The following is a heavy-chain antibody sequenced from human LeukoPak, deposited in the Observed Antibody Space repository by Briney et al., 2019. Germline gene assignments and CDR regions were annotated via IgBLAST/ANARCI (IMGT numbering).Heavy chain of an antibody. CDR3: ARHVGGYSSSWIKPTGYSDY. J-gene: IGHJ4*02. CDR2: IYYSGST. D-gene: IGHD6-13*01. CDR1: GGSISSYY. Sequence: SETLSLTCTVSGGSISSYYWSWIRQPPGKGLEWIGYIYYSGSTNYNPSLKSRVTISVDTSKNQFSLKLSSVTAADTAVYYCARHVGGYSSSWIKPTGYSDYWGQGTLVTVSS. V-gene: IGHV4-59*08.